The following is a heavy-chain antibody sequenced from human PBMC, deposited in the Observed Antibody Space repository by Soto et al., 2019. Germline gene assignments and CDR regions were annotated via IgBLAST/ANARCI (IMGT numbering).Heavy chain of an antibody. CDR1: GFTFSNYW. D-gene: IGHD6-19*01. V-gene: IGHV3-74*01. CDR2: INSDGSST. CDR3: ARDPAPSGWYDY. J-gene: IGHJ4*02. Sequence: GGSLRLSCAASGFTFSNYWMHWVRQVPGKVLVWVRRINSDGSSTSYADSLKDRITSSRDTPKDTLYLQMNRLRPEDTAVYYCARDPAPSGWYDYWGQGTLVNVSS.